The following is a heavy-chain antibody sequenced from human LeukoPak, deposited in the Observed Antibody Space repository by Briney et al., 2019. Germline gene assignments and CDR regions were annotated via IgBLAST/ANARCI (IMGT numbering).Heavy chain of an antibody. CDR3: ARVADMVRGVIHYYFDY. CDR1: GFTFSSYS. Sequence: PGGSLRLSCAASGFTFSSYSMNWVRQAPGKGLEWVSSISSSSSYIYYADSVKGRFTISRGNAKNSLYLQMNSLRAEDTAVYYCARVADMVRGVIHYYFDYWGQGTLVTVSS. J-gene: IGHJ4*02. V-gene: IGHV3-21*01. CDR2: ISSSSSYI. D-gene: IGHD3-10*01.